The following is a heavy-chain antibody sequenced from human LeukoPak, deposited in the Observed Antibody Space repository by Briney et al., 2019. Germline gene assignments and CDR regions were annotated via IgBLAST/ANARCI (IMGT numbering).Heavy chain of an antibody. CDR3: AGPDYYDSSGYDAFDI. J-gene: IGHJ3*02. CDR1: GGTFSSYA. D-gene: IGHD3-22*01. CDR2: IIPIFGTA. V-gene: IGHV1-69*13. Sequence: SVKVSCKASGGTFSSYAISWVRQAPGQGLEWTGGIIPIFGTANYAQKFQGRVTITADESTSTAYMELSSLRSEDTAVYYCAGPDYYDSSGYDAFDIWGQGTMVTVSS.